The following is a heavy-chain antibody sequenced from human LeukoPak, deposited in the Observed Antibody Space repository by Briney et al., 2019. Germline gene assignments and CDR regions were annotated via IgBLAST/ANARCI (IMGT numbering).Heavy chain of an antibody. CDR3: ARVSSGWLGPSNY. CDR1: GFTFSNAW. J-gene: IGHJ4*02. CDR2: ISSSGSTI. D-gene: IGHD6-19*01. Sequence: GGSLRLSCAASGFTFSNAWMSWVRQAPGKGLEWVSYISSSGSTIYYADSVKGRFTISRDNAKNSLYLQMNSLRAEDTAVYYCARVSSGWLGPSNYWGQGTLVTVSS. V-gene: IGHV3-11*01.